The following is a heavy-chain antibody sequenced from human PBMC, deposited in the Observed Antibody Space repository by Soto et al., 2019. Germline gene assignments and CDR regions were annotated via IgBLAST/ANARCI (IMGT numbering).Heavy chain of an antibody. D-gene: IGHD6-19*01. J-gene: IGHJ5*02. Sequence: ASVKVSCKASGYTFTGYYMHWVRQAPGQGLEWMGWINPNSGGTNYAQKFQGRVTITRDTSISTAYMELSRLRSDDTAVYYCARDLRLAVARTRGYNGFDPWGQGTLVT. CDR2: INPNSGGT. V-gene: IGHV1-2*02. CDR3: ARDLRLAVARTRGYNGFDP. CDR1: GYTFTGYY.